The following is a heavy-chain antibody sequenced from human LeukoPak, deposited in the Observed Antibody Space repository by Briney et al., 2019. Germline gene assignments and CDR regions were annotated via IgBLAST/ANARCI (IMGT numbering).Heavy chain of an antibody. V-gene: IGHV4-59*08. D-gene: IGHD1-26*01. CDR1: GGSISRYY. J-gene: IGHJ4*02. Sequence: KAADTLTLPCTASGGSISRYYWCGLWQPPGKGLEWIGYMCYSGSTNYNPSLKSRVNVSVDTSKNQFALKLSSVTAADTAVYYCARPRAGSWSRIDYWGQGTLVTVSS. CDR2: MCYSGST. CDR3: ARPRAGSWSRIDY.